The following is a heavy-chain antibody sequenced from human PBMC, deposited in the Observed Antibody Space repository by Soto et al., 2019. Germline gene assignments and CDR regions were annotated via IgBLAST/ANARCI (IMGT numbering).Heavy chain of an antibody. Sequence: QVQLQESGPGLVKPSQTLSLTCTVSGGSIRSGGYYWSWIRQHPGKGLEWVGYIYYNGNTYYNPSLNSRVTISVDTSKKQFSLKLNSVTAADTAVYYCARYGAVVPPLDYNGMDVWGQGTTVTVSS. CDR3: ARYGAVVPPLDYNGMDV. V-gene: IGHV4-31*03. CDR2: IYYNGNT. CDR1: GGSIRSGGYY. D-gene: IGHD2-2*01. J-gene: IGHJ6*02.